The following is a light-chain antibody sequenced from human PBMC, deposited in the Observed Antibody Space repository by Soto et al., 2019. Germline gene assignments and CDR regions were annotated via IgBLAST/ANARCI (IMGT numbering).Light chain of an antibody. V-gene: IGKV1-39*01. J-gene: IGKJ5*01. CDR1: QTVERW. Sequence: DIELTQSPSTLPASVGDRVTISCRASQTVERWLAWYQQKPGKAPKLLIYAASSLQSGVPSRFSGSGSGTDFTLTLSSLQPEDFATYYCQQSYSTPPITFGQGTRLEIK. CDR3: QQSYSTPPIT. CDR2: AAS.